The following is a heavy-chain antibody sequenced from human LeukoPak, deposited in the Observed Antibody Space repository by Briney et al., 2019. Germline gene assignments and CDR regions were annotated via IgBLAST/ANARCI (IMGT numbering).Heavy chain of an antibody. Sequence: ASVKVSCKASGYTFTSYGISWVRQAPGQGLEWMGWISAYNGNTNYAQKLQDRVTMTTDTSTSTAYMELRSLRSDDTAVYYCASPLGYCSSTSCHGGFDPWGQGTLVTVSS. V-gene: IGHV1-18*01. CDR1: GYTFTSYG. J-gene: IGHJ5*02. CDR3: ASPLGYCSSTSCHGGFDP. D-gene: IGHD2-2*03. CDR2: ISAYNGNT.